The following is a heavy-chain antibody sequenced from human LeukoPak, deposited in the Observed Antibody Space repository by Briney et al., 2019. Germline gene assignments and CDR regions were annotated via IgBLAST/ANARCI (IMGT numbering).Heavy chain of an antibody. CDR3: TRRSFETSPDDY. J-gene: IGHJ4*02. D-gene: IGHD3-9*01. CDR2: IYYSGST. CDR1: GGSVSSGSYY. V-gene: IGHV4-61*01. Sequence: PSETLSLTCTVSGGSVSSGSYYWSWIRQPPGKGLEWIGYIYYSGSTNYNSSLKSRVTMSLDTSKNQFSLKLSSVTAADTAMYYCTRRSFETSPDDYWGQGTLVTVSP.